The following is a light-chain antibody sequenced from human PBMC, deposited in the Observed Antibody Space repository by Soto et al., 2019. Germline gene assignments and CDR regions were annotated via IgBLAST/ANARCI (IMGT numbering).Light chain of an antibody. CDR1: QSFRGL. CDR3: LLYFSPDRYT. CDR2: GAS. Sequence: EVVLTQSPVTLSLSPGERATLSCRASQSFRGLLAWYQQKPGQAPRLLIYGASTRATGIPDRFSGSGSDTDFSLTIRRLDPEDFAMYYCLLYFSPDRYTFGPGTKVQIK. V-gene: IGKV3-11*01. J-gene: IGKJ2*01.